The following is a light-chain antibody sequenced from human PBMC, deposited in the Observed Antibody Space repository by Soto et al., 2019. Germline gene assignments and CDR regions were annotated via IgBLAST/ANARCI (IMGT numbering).Light chain of an antibody. CDR2: DVS. V-gene: IGLV2-14*01. CDR3: SSYTSSSTIYD. J-gene: IGLJ1*01. Sequence: SVLPQSPFVSASPAQSITISCSGTSSNVGGYHYVSWYQQHPGQAPKLMIYDVSTRHSGVSNRFSGCTSGNPASLTISELQAEDEADYYCSSYTSSSTIYDFGNGTKVTAL. CDR1: SSNVGGYHY.